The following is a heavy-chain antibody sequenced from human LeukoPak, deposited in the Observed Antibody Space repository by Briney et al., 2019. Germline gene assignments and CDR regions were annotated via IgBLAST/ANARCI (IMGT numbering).Heavy chain of an antibody. V-gene: IGHV1-18*01. J-gene: IGHJ6*03. CDR2: ISAYNGNT. Sequence: ASVKVSCKASGYTFTSYGISWVRQAPGQGLEWMGWISAYNGNTNYAQKLQGRVTMTTDTSTSTAYMELRSLRSDDTAVHYCAREAEVLLWFGESVSYYYYYYMDVWGKGTTVTISS. CDR1: GYTFTSYG. CDR3: AREAEVLLWFGESVSYYYYYYMDV. D-gene: IGHD3-10*01.